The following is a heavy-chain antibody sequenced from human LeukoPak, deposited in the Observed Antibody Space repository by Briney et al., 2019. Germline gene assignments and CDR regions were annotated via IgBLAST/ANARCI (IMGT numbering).Heavy chain of an antibody. CDR1: GFTFSSYG. D-gene: IGHD4-17*01. CDR3: ARGPIRYYFDY. Sequence: GRSLRLSCAASGFTFSSYGMHGVRQAPGKGLEWVAVIWYDGSNKYYADSVKGRFTISRDNSKNTLYLQMNSLRAEDTAVYYCARGPIRYYFDYWGQGTLVTVSS. CDR2: IWYDGSNK. J-gene: IGHJ4*02. V-gene: IGHV3-33*01.